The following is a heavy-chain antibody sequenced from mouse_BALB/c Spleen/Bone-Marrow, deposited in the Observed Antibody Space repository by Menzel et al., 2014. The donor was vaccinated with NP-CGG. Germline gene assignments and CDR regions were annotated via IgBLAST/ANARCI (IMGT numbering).Heavy chain of an antibody. J-gene: IGHJ4*01. CDR2: ISSGGSYT. Sequence: EVQGVESGGGLVKPGGSLKLSCEASGFTFSSYATSWVRQSPEKRLEWVAEISSGGSYTYYPDTVTGRFTISRDNAKNTLYLEMSSLRSEDTAMYYCARDHYGYYTMDYWGQGTSVTVSS. CDR1: GFTFSSYA. D-gene: IGHD1-2*01. CDR3: ARDHYGYYTMDY. V-gene: IGHV5-9-4*01.